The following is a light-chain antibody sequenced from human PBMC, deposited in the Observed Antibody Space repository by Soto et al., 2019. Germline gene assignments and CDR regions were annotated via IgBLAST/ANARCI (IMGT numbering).Light chain of an antibody. Sequence: QSVLTQPPSASGTPGPRVTLSCSGSSSNIGSNYVYWYQQLPGTAPKLLIYRNNQRPSGVPDRFSGSKSGTSASLAIIGLRSEDEADYYCAAWDDSLSGYVFGTGTKLTVL. CDR2: RNN. J-gene: IGLJ1*01. V-gene: IGLV1-47*01. CDR3: AAWDDSLSGYV. CDR1: SSNIGSNY.